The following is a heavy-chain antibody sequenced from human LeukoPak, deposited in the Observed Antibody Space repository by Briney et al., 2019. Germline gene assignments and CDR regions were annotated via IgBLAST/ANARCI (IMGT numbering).Heavy chain of an antibody. CDR3: ARGVVERSPGYYYYYGMDV. V-gene: IGHV4-59*01. CDR1: GGSISSYY. Sequence: PSETLSLTCTVSGGSISSYYWSWIRHPPGKGLEWIGYIYYSGSTNYNPSLKSRVTISVDTSKNQFSLKLSSVTAADTAVYYCARGVVERSPGYYYYYGMDVWGKGTTVTVSS. CDR2: IYYSGST. D-gene: IGHD1-1*01. J-gene: IGHJ6*04.